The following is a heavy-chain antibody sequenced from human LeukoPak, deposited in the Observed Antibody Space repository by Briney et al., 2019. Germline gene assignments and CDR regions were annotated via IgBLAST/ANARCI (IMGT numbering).Heavy chain of an antibody. D-gene: IGHD4-17*01. CDR3: ARDLGMTDGDYVSYFDY. J-gene: IGHJ4*02. V-gene: IGHV3-48*03. CDR1: GFTFSRYE. CDR2: ISSSGSFI. Sequence: GGSLRLSCAASGFTFSRYELNWVRQAPGKGLEWVSYISSSGSFIYYADSVKGRFTISRDNAKNSLYLQMNSLRAEDTAVYYCARDLGMTDGDYVSYFDYWGQGTLVTVCS.